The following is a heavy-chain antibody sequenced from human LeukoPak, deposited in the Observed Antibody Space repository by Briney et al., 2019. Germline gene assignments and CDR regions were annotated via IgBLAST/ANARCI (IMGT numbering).Heavy chain of an antibody. Sequence: PGRSLRLSCAASGFTFSSFAMHWVRQAPGKGLEWAAAISIAGNNVYYADSVKGRFTISTDNSKSTLYLQMSSLRVEDTAVYYCASLGDDWGQGTLVTVSS. V-gene: IGHV3-30-3*01. CDR2: ISIAGNNV. CDR3: ASLGDD. CDR1: GFTFSSFA. D-gene: IGHD7-27*01. J-gene: IGHJ4*02.